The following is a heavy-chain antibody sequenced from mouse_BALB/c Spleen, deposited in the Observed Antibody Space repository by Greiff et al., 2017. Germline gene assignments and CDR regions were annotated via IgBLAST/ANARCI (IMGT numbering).Heavy chain of an antibody. V-gene: IGHV1-9*01. D-gene: IGHD2-2*01. J-gene: IGHJ3*01. Sequence: QVQLQQSGAELMKPGASVKISCKATGYTFSSYWIEWVKQRPGHGLEWIGEILPGSGSTNYNEKFKGKATFTADTSSNTAYMQLSSLTSEDSAVYYCATYGYGAWCAYWGQGTLVTVSA. CDR1: GYTFSSYW. CDR2: ILPGSGST. CDR3: ATYGYGAWCAY.